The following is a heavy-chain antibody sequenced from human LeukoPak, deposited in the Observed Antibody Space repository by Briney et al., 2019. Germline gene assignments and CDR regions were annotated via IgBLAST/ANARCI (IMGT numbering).Heavy chain of an antibody. CDR3: AREVGTPQAFDI. CDR1: RFTFSNYG. V-gene: IGHV3-48*01. J-gene: IGHJ3*02. Sequence: HPGGSLRLSCAASRFTFSNYGVNWVRQAPGKGLEWVSYINSRSSTIYYADSVRGRFTISRDNAKNSLYLQTNSLKAEDTAIYYCAREVGTPQAFDIWGQGTMVTVSS. CDR2: INSRSSTI. D-gene: IGHD1-26*01.